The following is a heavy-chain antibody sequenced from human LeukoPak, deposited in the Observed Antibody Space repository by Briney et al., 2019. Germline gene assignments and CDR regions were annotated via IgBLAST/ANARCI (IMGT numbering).Heavy chain of an antibody. V-gene: IGHV1-8*01. Sequence: ASVKVSCKASGHTFTSYDINWVRQAPGQGLEWMGWMNPKSANTGYAQKFQGRVTMTRNTSISTAYMEVTSLRSEDTAVYYCARGPPESSSDYWGQGTLVTVSS. D-gene: IGHD6-13*01. J-gene: IGHJ4*02. CDR3: ARGPPESSSDY. CDR1: GHTFTSYD. CDR2: MNPKSANT.